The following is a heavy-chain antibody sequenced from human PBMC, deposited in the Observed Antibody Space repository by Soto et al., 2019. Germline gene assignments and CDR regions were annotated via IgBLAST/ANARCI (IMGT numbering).Heavy chain of an antibody. V-gene: IGHV1-46*01. CDR3: AREEGALDY. D-gene: IGHD1-26*01. Sequence: ASVKVSCKASGYTFTNYFIHWVRQAPGEGLEWMGIINPGDDSTTYAQKFQGRVTVTKDTSTSTVYMELSSLRSDDTARYYCAREEGALDYWGQGTLVTVSS. CDR1: GYTFTNYF. J-gene: IGHJ4*02. CDR2: INPGDDST.